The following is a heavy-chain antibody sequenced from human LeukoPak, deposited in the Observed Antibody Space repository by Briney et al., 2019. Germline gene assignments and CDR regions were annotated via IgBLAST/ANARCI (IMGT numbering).Heavy chain of an antibody. CDR1: GGSISSYY. J-gene: IGHJ4*02. CDR2: IYYSGST. CDR3: ARTEGGSYYFDY. D-gene: IGHD1-26*01. Sequence: PSETLSLTCTVSGGSISSYYWSWIRQPPGKGLEWIGYIYYSGSTNYNPSLKSRVTISVDTSKNQFSLKLSSVTAADTAVYYCARTEGGSYYFDYWGQGILVTVSS. V-gene: IGHV4-59*01.